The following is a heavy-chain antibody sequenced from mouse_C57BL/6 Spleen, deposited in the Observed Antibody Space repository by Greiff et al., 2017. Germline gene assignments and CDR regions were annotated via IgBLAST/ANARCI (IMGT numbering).Heavy chain of an antibody. Sequence: QVQLQQPGAELVKPGASVKLSCKASGYTFTSYWMHWVKQRPGQGLEWIGMIHPTSGSTNYNEKFKSKATLTVDKSSSTAYMQLSSLTSEDSAVYYWAEDYGSSNRGFDHWGQGTTLTVSS. CDR3: AEDYGSSNRGFDH. D-gene: IGHD1-1*01. V-gene: IGHV1-64*01. J-gene: IGHJ2*01. CDR2: IHPTSGST. CDR1: GYTFTSYW.